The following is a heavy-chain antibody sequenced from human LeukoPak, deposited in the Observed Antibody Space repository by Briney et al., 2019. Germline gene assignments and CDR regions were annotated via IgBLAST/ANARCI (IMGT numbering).Heavy chain of an antibody. D-gene: IGHD4-23*01. J-gene: IGHJ4*02. V-gene: IGHV2-70*01. CDR1: GFSLSTSGMC. CDR2: IDWDDDK. Sequence: SGPTLVNPTQTLTLTCTFSGFSLSTSGMCVSWIRQPPGKALEWLALIDWDDDKYYSTSLKTRLTISKDTSRNQVVLTMTNMDPVDTATYYCARIPAGGNGGEFDYWGQGTLVTVSS. CDR3: ARIPAGGNGGEFDY.